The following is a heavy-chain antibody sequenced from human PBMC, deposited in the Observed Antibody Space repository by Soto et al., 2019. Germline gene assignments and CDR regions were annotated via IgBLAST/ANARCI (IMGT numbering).Heavy chain of an antibody. V-gene: IGHV1-18*01. CDR1: GYTFTNFG. Sequence: QVQLVQSGAEVQKPGASVKVSCKASGYTFTNFGICWVRQAPGQGLEWMGWISAYNGNTNYVQNFQDKDTKTTGTSTITTDTELSSLISDDTTVYYCARGVNPIDYWGQGTLFTVSS. J-gene: IGHJ4*02. CDR3: ARGVNPIDY. CDR2: ISAYNGNT.